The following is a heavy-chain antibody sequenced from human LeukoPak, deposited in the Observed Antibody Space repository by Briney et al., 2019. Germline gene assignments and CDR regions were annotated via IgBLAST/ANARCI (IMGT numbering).Heavy chain of an antibody. V-gene: IGHV4-59*01. CDR3: ARARYYYDSSGYRPVPYYFDY. CDR1: GGAMSRDC. D-gene: IGHD3-22*01. J-gene: IGHJ4*02. Sequence: SETLSLTCSDSGGAMSRDCGSWMGETPGKELKWIGYIFYSGSTNYNPSLKSRVTISVDTSKNQFSLKLTSVTAADTAMYYCARARYYYDSSGYRPVPYYFDYWGQGTLVTVSS. CDR2: IFYSGST.